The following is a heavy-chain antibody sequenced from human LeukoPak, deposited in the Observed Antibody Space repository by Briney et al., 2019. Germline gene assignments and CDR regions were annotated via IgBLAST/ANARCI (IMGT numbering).Heavy chain of an antibody. CDR1: GSSFSSFA. V-gene: IGHV3-23*01. CDR3: ARASWVSTTDAVR. CDR2: IRGNGDT. Sequence: TGGSLRLSCAASGSSFSSFAMSWVRQGPARGLEWVSSIRGNGDTFYADSVKGRFTLYSDSSRNTVYFQLNNLRVEDTAIYYCARASWVSTTDAVRWGQGTLVTVSS. D-gene: IGHD1-14*01. J-gene: IGHJ4*02.